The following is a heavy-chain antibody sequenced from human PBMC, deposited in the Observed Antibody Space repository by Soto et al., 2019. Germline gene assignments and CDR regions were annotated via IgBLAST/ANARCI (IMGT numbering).Heavy chain of an antibody. V-gene: IGHV1-2*02. CDR1: GYMFTAFY. D-gene: IGHD3-22*01. J-gene: IGHJ3*02. CDR2: IDPNTGGT. Sequence: ASVKVSCKASGYMFTAFYIHWVRQAPGQGLEWVAWIDPNTGGTSSAQRFQGRVAVTRDTSIRTAYIELTTLRFDDTAVYYCAREYGGPHSSGYAFDTWGQGTFVTLS. CDR3: AREYGGPHSSGYAFDT.